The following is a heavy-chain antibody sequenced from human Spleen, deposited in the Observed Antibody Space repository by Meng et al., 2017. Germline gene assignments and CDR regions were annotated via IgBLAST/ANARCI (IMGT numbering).Heavy chain of an antibody. D-gene: IGHD6-19*01. CDR2: ITPGSGNT. Sequence: QVQLVQSRAEVKKPGASVKVSCKASGYTFTSYAMHWVRQAPGQSLEWMGWITPGSGNTKYSQKFQGRLTITTDTSASTAYMELSTLRSEDTAVYYCARDFTSGSSGDPWGQGTLVTVSS. J-gene: IGHJ5*02. CDR3: ARDFTSGSSGDP. CDR1: GYTFTSYA. V-gene: IGHV1-3*01.